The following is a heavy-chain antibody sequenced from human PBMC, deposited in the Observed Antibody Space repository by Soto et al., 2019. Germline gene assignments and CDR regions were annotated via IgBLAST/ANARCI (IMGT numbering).Heavy chain of an antibody. CDR2: INPSGGSS. CDR3: ARVYCSGGSCYSIDY. V-gene: IGHV1-46*03. Sequence: QVQLVQSGAEVKKPGASVKVSCKASGYTFTSYYMHWVRQAPGQGLEWMGIINPSGGSSSYAQKFQGRVTMTRDTSTSTVYMELSSLRPEDTAVYYCARVYCSGGSCYSIDYWGQGTLVTVSS. D-gene: IGHD2-15*01. CDR1: GYTFTSYY. J-gene: IGHJ4*02.